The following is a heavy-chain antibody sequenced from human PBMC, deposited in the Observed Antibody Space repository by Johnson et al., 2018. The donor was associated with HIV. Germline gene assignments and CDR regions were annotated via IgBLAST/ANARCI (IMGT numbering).Heavy chain of an antibody. CDR3: TTDYRLTVVTRSDAFDI. CDR1: GFTVSGNY. CDR2: ISSSGSTI. Sequence: QVQLVESGGSVVRPGGSLRLSCAASGFTVSGNYMTWIRQAPGKGLEWVSYISSSGSTIYYADSVKGRFTISRDNAKNYLYLQMNRLKTEDTAVYYCTTDYRLTVVTRSDAFDIWGQGTMVTVSS. J-gene: IGHJ3*02. V-gene: IGHV3-11*01. D-gene: IGHD4-23*01.